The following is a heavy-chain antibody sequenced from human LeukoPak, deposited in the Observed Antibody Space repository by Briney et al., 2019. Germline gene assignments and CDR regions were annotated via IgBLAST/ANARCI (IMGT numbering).Heavy chain of an antibody. CDR3: AREPGSSGWYDNWFDP. J-gene: IGHJ5*02. CDR2: ISSSSSYV. V-gene: IGHV3-21*01. D-gene: IGHD6-19*01. Sequence: GGSLRLSCAASGFTFSSYSMNWVRQAPGKGLEWVSSISSSSSYVYYADSVKGRFTISRDNAKNSLYLQMNGLRAEDTAVYYCAREPGSSGWYDNWFDPWGQGTLVTVSP. CDR1: GFTFSSYS.